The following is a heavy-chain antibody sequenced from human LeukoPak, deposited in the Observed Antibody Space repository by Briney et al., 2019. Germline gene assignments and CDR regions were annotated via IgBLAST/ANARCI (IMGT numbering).Heavy chain of an antibody. D-gene: IGHD6-13*01. Sequence: GGSLRLSCAASGFTFSGYSMIWVRQAPGKGLEWIAYIHSSSGTIYYAGSVKGRFTISRDNAKNSLYLQMNSLRDEDTAVYYCARAPAYYSTWNGVNYWGQGTQVTVSS. CDR3: ARAPAYYSTWNGVNY. CDR2: IHSSSGTI. J-gene: IGHJ4*02. V-gene: IGHV3-48*02. CDR1: GFTFSGYS.